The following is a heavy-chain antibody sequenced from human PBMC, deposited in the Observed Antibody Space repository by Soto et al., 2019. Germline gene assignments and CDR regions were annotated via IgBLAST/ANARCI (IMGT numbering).Heavy chain of an antibody. CDR2: INPNSGGT. V-gene: IGHV1-2*02. CDR3: AREKPRDFGVVTWNIMDV. CDR1: AYTFTAYY. J-gene: IGHJ6*02. D-gene: IGHD3-3*01. Sequence: QVQLVQSGAEVKEPGASVKVSCKASAYTFTAYYVHWVRQAPGQGPEWMGWINPNSGGTKYAQNFQGRVTMTRDTSISTAYMELSRLSSDDTAVYYCAREKPRDFGVVTWNIMDVWGQGTTVTVSS.